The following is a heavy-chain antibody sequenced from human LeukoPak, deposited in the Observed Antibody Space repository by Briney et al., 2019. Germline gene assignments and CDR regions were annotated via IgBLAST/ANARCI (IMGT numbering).Heavy chain of an antibody. J-gene: IGHJ6*02. D-gene: IGHD3-22*01. CDR2: ISSSSSYI. CDR3: ARDYYDSSGYYPIYYYYYGMDV. Sequence: GGSLRLSCAASGFTFSSYSMNWVRQAPGKGLEWVSSISSSSSYIYYADSVKGRFTISRDNAKNSLYLQMNSLRAEDTAVYYCARDYYDSSGYYPIYYYYYGMDVWGQGTTVTVSS. CDR1: GFTFSSYS. V-gene: IGHV3-21*01.